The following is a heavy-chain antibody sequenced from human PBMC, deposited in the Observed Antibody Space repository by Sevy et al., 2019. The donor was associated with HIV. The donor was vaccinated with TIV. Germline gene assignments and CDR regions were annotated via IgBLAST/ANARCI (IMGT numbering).Heavy chain of an antibody. CDR3: ARNYDGSGHHYADFFDY. V-gene: IGHV1-18*01. Sequence: ASVKVSCKASGYTFTTYPIGWVRQAPGQGLEWMGWISTYSGETRDAQKFQGRATMTTDTSTNTAYLDLRSLRADDTALYYCARNYDGSGHHYADFFDYWGQGTLATVSS. CDR1: GYTFTTYP. J-gene: IGHJ4*02. CDR2: ISTYSGET. D-gene: IGHD3-22*01.